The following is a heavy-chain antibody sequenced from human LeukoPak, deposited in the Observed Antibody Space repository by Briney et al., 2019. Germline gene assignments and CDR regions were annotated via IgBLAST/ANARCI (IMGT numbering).Heavy chain of an antibody. D-gene: IGHD3-22*01. J-gene: IGHJ6*03. CDR1: GFTFSSYA. CDR2: ISGSGGST. Sequence: PGGSLRLSCVASGFTFSSYAMSWVRQAPGKGLEWVSAISGSGGSTYYADSVKGRFTISRDNSKNTLYLQMNSLRAEDTAVYYCARSGDYYDSSGYLLGYYYYMDVWGKGTTVTVSS. CDR3: ARSGDYYDSSGYLLGYYYYMDV. V-gene: IGHV3-23*01.